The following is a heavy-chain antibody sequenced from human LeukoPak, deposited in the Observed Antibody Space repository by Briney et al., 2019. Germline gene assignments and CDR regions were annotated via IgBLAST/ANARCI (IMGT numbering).Heavy chain of an antibody. Sequence: ASVKVSCKASGYTLTSYDINWVRQATGQGLEWMGWMNPNSGRAGYAQNFQGRIAITRNTSISTAYMELSSLRSEDTAVYYCARTQNYYDSSGYYYFDYWGQGTLVTVSS. CDR3: ARTQNYYDSSGYYYFDY. V-gene: IGHV1-8*01. J-gene: IGHJ4*02. CDR1: GYTLTSYD. CDR2: MNPNSGRA. D-gene: IGHD3-22*01.